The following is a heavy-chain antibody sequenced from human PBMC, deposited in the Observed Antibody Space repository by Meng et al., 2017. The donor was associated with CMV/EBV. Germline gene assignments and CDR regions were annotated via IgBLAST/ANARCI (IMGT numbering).Heavy chain of an antibody. CDR1: GFTFSSYE. CDR3: ARGHSSGYFDY. Sequence: GESLKISCAASGFTFSSYEMNWVRQAPGKGLEWVSYISSSGSTIYYADSVKGRFTISRDNAKNSLYLQMNSLRAEDTAAYYCARGHSSGYFDYWGQGTLVTVSS. J-gene: IGHJ4*02. D-gene: IGHD6-19*01. CDR2: ISSSGSTI. V-gene: IGHV3-48*03.